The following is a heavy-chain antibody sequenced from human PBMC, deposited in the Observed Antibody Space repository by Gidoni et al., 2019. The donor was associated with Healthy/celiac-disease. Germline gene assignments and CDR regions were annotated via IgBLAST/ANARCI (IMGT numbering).Heavy chain of an antibody. CDR1: GFTFSSYS. CDR3: SGMNTAMATFDY. CDR2: ISSSSSYI. V-gene: IGHV3-21*01. D-gene: IGHD5-18*01. J-gene: IGHJ4*02. Sequence: EVQLVESGGGLVKPGGSLRPSCAASGFTFSSYSMNWVRQAPGKGLEWVSSISSSSSYIYYADSVKGRFTISRDNAKNSLYLQMNSLRAEDTAVYYCSGMNTAMATFDYWGQGTLVTVSS.